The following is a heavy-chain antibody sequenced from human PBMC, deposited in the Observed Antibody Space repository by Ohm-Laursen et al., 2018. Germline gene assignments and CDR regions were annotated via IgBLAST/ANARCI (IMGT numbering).Heavy chain of an antibody. D-gene: IGHD1-26*01. CDR1: GFIFDDYA. J-gene: IGHJ4*02. Sequence: SLRLSCAASGFIFDDYALHWVRQAPGKGLEWISYITSSGDTLYYVDSVQGRFTISRDNAKNSLYLQMNSLRVEDTAVYYCAKGRKWELPLDYWGQGTLVTVSS. CDR3: AKGRKWELPLDY. CDR2: ITSSGDTL. V-gene: IGHV3-11*01.